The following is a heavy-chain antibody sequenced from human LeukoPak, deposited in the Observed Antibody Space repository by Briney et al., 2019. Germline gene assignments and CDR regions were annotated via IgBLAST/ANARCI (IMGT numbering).Heavy chain of an antibody. D-gene: IGHD3-10*01. CDR3: AKDRLRPTYYYGSGSYYTPSTFDY. CDR1: GFTFSSYS. J-gene: IGHJ4*02. Sequence: GGSLRLSCAASGFTFSSYSVNWVRQAPGKGLEWVSSISSSSSSYIYYADSVKGRFTISRDNAKNSLYLQMNSLRAEDTAVYYCAKDRLRPTYYYGSGSYYTPSTFDYWGQGTLVTVSS. CDR2: ISSSSSSYI. V-gene: IGHV3-21*04.